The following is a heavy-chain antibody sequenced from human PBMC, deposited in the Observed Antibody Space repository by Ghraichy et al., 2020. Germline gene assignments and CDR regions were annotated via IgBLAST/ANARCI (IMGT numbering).Heavy chain of an antibody. J-gene: IGHJ3*02. CDR3: ARDRGSAPDTFDI. CDR1: DYTFTTYG. V-gene: IGHV1-18*01. D-gene: IGHD3-10*01. Sequence: ASVKVSCKASDYTFTTYGLSWVRQAPGQGLEWMGWINTYKGNTDYAQKFQGRVTMTKDTSTNTAYMELRSLRSDDTAVYDCARDRGSAPDTFDIWGQGTMFTVSS. CDR2: INTYKGNT.